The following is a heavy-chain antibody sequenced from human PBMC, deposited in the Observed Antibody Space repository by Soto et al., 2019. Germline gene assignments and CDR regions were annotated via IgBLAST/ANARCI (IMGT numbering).Heavy chain of an antibody. Sequence: PSETLSLTCTVSGGSSSSYYWSWIRQPPGKGLEWIGYIYYSGSTNYNPSLKSRVTISVDTSKNQFSLKLSSVTAADTAVYYCARDLSGIAVAGTLYYGMDVWGQGTTVTVSS. CDR3: ARDLSGIAVAGTLYYGMDV. CDR2: IYYSGST. D-gene: IGHD6-19*01. J-gene: IGHJ6*02. V-gene: IGHV4-59*01. CDR1: GGSSSSYY.